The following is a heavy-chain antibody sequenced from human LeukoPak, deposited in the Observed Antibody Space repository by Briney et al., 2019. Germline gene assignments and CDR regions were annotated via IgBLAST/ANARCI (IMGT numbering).Heavy chain of an antibody. J-gene: IGHJ4*02. D-gene: IGHD3-9*01. V-gene: IGHV3-33*08. CDR2: IWYDGSDK. CDR1: GFTFSSYA. CDR3: ARDLNREDFDY. Sequence: GGSLRLSCAASGFTFSSYAMHWVRQAPGKGLEWVAIIWYDGSDKYYGDSVRGRFTVSRDNLKNTLYLQMNTLRVEDTAVYYCARDLNREDFDYWGQGALVVVSS.